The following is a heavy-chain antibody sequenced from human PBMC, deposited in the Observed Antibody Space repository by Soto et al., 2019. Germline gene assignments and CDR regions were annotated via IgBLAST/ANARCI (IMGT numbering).Heavy chain of an antibody. CDR2: ISAYNDNT. V-gene: IGHV1-18*01. D-gene: IGHD1-1*01. J-gene: IGHJ3*02. CDR3: ARGTGGNWAAFDI. CDR1: GYTFSTDA. Sequence: GASVKASSKPSGYTFSTDAISWVQPAPGQGLEWMGWISAYNDNTNYVQKLQGRVTMTTDTSTSTAYMELRSLRSDDTAVYYCARGTGGNWAAFDIWGQGTMVTVSS.